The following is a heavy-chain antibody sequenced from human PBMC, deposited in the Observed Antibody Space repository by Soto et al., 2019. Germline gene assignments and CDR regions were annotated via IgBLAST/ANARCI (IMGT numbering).Heavy chain of an antibody. D-gene: IGHD4-17*01. CDR2: ISSNGDST. Sequence: QAGGSRRRSWSASGFTFSIFSMHWVRQAPGKGLEYVSGISSNGDSTYYADSVKGRFTISRDNSKNTLYLQMSSLRAVDTAVYYCVHPRSTVQIPPTWGQGTLVTVSS. CDR1: GFTFSIFS. J-gene: IGHJ5*02. V-gene: IGHV3-64D*06. CDR3: VHPRSTVQIPPT.